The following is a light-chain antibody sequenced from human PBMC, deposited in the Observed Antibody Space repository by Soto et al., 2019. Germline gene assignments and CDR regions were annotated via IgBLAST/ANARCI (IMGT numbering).Light chain of an antibody. Sequence: DIQMTQSPSPLSASVGDRVTITCRASQSISSSLAWYQQKPGKAPRLLIYKASSLENGVPSRFSGSGSGTEFTLTINSLQPDDFATYETSSPFTFGQGTKLEI. CDR2: KAS. J-gene: IGKJ2*01. CDR3: SSPFT. V-gene: IGKV1-5*03. CDR1: QSISSS.